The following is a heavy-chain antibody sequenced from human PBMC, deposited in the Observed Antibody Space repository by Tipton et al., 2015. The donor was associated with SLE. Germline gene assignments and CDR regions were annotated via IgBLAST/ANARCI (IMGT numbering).Heavy chain of an antibody. CDR1: GASISSNSYS. J-gene: IGHJ4*02. Sequence: TLSLDCIVSGASISSNSYSWGWIRQPPGKGLEWIGIIHYSGSTYFSSSLKSRVSISVDTSMNQFSLKLNSVTAADTAVYYCARSLGYLDYLGQGTLVTVSS. CDR2: IHYSGST. D-gene: IGHD3-16*01. CDR3: ARSLGYLDY. V-gene: IGHV4-39*07.